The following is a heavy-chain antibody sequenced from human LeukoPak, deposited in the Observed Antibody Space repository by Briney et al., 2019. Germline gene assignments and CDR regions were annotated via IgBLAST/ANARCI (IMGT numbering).Heavy chain of an antibody. CDR3: ARSLNYYDSSGYCYYYGMDV. CDR2: IYHSGST. D-gene: IGHD3-22*01. J-gene: IGHJ6*02. CDR1: GGSISSGDYY. V-gene: IGHV4-30-4*01. Sequence: SQTLSLTCTVSGGSISSGDYYWSWVRQPPGKGLEWIGEIYHSGSTNYNPSLKSRVTISVDKSKNQFSLKLSSVTAADTAVYYCARSLNYYDSSGYCYYYGMDVWGQGTTVTVSS.